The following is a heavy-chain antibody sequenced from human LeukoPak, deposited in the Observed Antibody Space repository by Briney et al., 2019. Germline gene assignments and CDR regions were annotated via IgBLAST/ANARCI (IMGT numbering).Heavy chain of an antibody. J-gene: IGHJ6*03. CDR2: INPSGGST. V-gene: IGHV1-46*01. D-gene: IGHD2-2*02. CDR3: ARQAVPAAILPVPPDRYYYYYMDV. CDR1: GYTFTSYY. Sequence: ASVKVSCKASGYTFTSYYMHWVRQAPGQGLEWMGIINPSGGSTSYAQKFQGRVTMTRDMSTSTVYMELSSLRSEDTAVYYCARQAVPAAILPVPPDRYYYYYMDVWGKGTTVTVSS.